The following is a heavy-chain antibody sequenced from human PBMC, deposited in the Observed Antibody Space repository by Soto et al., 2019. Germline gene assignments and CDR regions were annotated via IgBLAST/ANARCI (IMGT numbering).Heavy chain of an antibody. V-gene: IGHV3-23*01. CDR2: ISGSGGST. CDR1: GFTFSSYA. CDR3: AKDYYGSGSYYNTPHYYYGMDV. J-gene: IGHJ6*02. D-gene: IGHD3-10*01. Sequence: PGGSLRLSCAASGFTFSSYAMSWVRQAPGKGLEWVSAISGSGGSTYYADSVKGRFTISRDNSKNTLYLQMNSLRAEDTAVYYCAKDYYGSGSYYNTPHYYYGMDVWGQGTTVTVSS.